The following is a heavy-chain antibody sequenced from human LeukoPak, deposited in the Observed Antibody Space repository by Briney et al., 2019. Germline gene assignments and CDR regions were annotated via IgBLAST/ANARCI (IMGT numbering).Heavy chain of an antibody. D-gene: IGHD6-13*01. CDR2: INRDGGLT. J-gene: IGHJ3*01. Sequence: GGSVRLSCVASGFTFSENWMHWVRQAPGKGLAWVSHINRDGGLTNYADSVKGRFTISRDNARNTVYLQMSSLRVEDSAIYFCAREEHRLAEAGTSAFDLGGQGTLVTVSP. CDR1: GFTFSENW. V-gene: IGHV3-74*01. CDR3: AREEHRLAEAGTSAFDL.